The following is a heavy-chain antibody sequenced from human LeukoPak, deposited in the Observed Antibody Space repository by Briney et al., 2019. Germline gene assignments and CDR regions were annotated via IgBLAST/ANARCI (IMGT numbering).Heavy chain of an antibody. D-gene: IGHD1-26*01. CDR1: GVSISSGGYS. V-gene: IGHV4-30-2*01. CDR3: ASAGGSCLIDAFDI. J-gene: IGHJ3*02. CDR2: VYHSGST. Sequence: TLSLTFAVSGVSISSGGYSWSWIRQPPGKGLEWIGYVYHSGSTYCNPSLKRRDTISVDRSRTQFSLKLSSVTAADTGVYFCASAGGSCLIDAFDIWGQGTMVTVSS.